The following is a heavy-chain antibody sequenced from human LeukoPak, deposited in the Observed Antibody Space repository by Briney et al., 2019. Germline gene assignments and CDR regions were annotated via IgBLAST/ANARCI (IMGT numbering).Heavy chain of an antibody. V-gene: IGHV1-69*05. J-gene: IGHJ4*02. CDR3: ARRVGATGYFDY. D-gene: IGHD1-26*01. Sequence: GSSVKVSCKASGGTFSSYAISWVRQAPGQGLEWMGGIIPIFGTANYAQKFQGRVTITTDESTSTAYMELSSLRSEDTAVYYCARRVGATGYFDYWGQGTLVTVFS. CDR2: IIPIFGTA. CDR1: GGTFSSYA.